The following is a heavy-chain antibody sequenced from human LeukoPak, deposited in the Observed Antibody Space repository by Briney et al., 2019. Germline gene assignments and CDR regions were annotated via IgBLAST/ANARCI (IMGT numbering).Heavy chain of an antibody. D-gene: IGHD1-26*01. CDR1: GYTFTGYY. CDR3: ARVWSGSNDY. V-gene: IGHV1-18*04. Sequence: GASVKVSCKASGYTFTGYYMHWVRQAPGQGLEWMGWISAYNGNTNYAQKLQGRVTMTTDTSTSTAYMELRSLRSDDTAVYYCARVWSGSNDYWGPGNPGHRLL. J-gene: IGHJ4*02. CDR2: ISAYNGNT.